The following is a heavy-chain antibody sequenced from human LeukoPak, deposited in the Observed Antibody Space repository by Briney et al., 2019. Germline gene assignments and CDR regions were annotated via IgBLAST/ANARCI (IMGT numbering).Heavy chain of an antibody. J-gene: IGHJ4*02. D-gene: IGHD3-3*01. CDR2: INHSGST. Sequence: SETLSLTCTVSGGSISSYYWSWIRQPPGKGLEWIGEINHSGSTNYNPSLKSRVTISVDTSKNQFSLKLSSVTAADTAVYYCARGGGRFLEWLLYPAYYFDYWGQGTLVTVSS. CDR3: ARGGGRFLEWLLYPAYYFDY. CDR1: GGSISSYY. V-gene: IGHV4-34*01.